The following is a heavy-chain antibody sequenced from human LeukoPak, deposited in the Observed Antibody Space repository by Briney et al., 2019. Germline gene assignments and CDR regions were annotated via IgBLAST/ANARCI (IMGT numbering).Heavy chain of an antibody. CDR2: ISSSSSYI. CDR3: ARDLSLIVVVPAANKRAQMDV. V-gene: IGHV3-21*01. CDR1: GFTFSSYS. D-gene: IGHD2-2*01. J-gene: IGHJ6*04. Sequence: PGGSLRLSCAASGFTFSSYSMNWVRQAPGKGLEWVSSISSSSSYIYYADSVKGRFTISRDNAKNSLYLQMNSLRAEDTAVYYCARDLSLIVVVPAANKRAQMDVWGKGTTVTVSS.